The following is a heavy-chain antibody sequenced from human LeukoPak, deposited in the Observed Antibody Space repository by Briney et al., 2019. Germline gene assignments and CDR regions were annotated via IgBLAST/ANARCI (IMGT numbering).Heavy chain of an antibody. J-gene: IGHJ3*02. CDR1: GFIFNNYG. CDR3: AREPTYDILTSDAFDI. V-gene: IGHV3-23*01. D-gene: IGHD3-9*01. CDR2: ISNDGGGT. Sequence: PGGSLRLSCAASGFIFNNYGLIWVRQAPGKGLEWVSAISNDGGGTQYADFVEGRFTISRDNSKNTLFLQMSSLRTEDTAVYFCAREPTYDILTSDAFDICGQGTMVTVSS.